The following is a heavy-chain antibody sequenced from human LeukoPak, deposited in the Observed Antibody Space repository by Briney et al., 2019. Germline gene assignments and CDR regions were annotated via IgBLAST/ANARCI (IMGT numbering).Heavy chain of an antibody. CDR2: IKQDGSEK. Sequence: GGSLRLSCAASGIIITSYWMSWVRQTPEKGLEWVANIKQDGSEKNYVDSVKGRFTIFRDNARNSLYLQMNSLRAEDTAVYYCASHSYGYNHWGQGTLVIVSS. J-gene: IGHJ5*02. CDR3: ASHSYGYNH. CDR1: GIIITSYW. D-gene: IGHD3-16*01. V-gene: IGHV3-7*01.